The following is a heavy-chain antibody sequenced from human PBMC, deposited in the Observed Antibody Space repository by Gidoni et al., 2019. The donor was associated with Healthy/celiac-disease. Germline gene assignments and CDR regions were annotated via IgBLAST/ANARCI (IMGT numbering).Heavy chain of an antibody. CDR3: ARELGVPGTAVVYFDY. V-gene: IGHV3-11*01. Sequence: QVQLVESGGGLVKPGGSLRLSCAASGFTFNDYYISWIRQAPGKGLRLVSYISSSGSTIYYADSVKGRFTISSDNSKNSLYLQLNSLRAEDTAVYYWARELGVPGTAVVYFDYWGQGTLVTVSS. CDR2: ISSSGSTI. J-gene: IGHJ4*02. D-gene: IGHD2-2*01. CDR1: GFTFNDYY.